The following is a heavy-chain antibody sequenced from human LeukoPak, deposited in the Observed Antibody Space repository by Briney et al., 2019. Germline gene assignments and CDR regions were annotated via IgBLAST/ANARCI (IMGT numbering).Heavy chain of an antibody. V-gene: IGHV1-2*02. CDR1: GYTFTGYY. J-gene: IGHJ4*02. CDR3: ARFFEAAAGFSCYFDY. CDR2: INPNSGGT. Sequence: ASVKVSCKASGYTFTGYYMHWVRQAPGQGLEWMGWINPNSGGTNYAQKFQGRVTMTRDTSISTAYMELSRLRSDDTAVYYCARFFEAAAGFSCYFDYWGQGTLVTVSS. D-gene: IGHD6-13*01.